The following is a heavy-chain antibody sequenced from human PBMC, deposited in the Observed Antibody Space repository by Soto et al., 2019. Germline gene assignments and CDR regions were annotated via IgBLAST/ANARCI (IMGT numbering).Heavy chain of an antibody. D-gene: IGHD4-17*01. CDR2: IYYSGST. CDR3: ARRPRNGELDY. Sequence: QLQLQESGPGLVKPSETLSLTCTVSGGSISSSSYYWGWIRQPPGKGLEWIGSIYYSGSTYYNPSLKSRVTISVDTSKNQFSLKLSSVTAADTAVYYCARRPRNGELDYWGQGTLVTVSS. CDR1: GGSISSSSYY. V-gene: IGHV4-39*01. J-gene: IGHJ4*02.